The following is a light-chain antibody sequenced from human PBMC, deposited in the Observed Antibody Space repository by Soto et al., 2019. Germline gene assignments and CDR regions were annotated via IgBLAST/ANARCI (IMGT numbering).Light chain of an antibody. CDR1: QSVSSN. CDR2: GAS. Sequence: EMVMTQSPATLSVSPGERATLSCRASQSVSSNLAWYQQKPGQVPRLLIYGASTRATGIPARFSGSASGTEFSLTISSLQSEDFAVYYCQQYNNWPFTFGPGTKVDIK. CDR3: QQYNNWPFT. V-gene: IGKV3-15*01. J-gene: IGKJ3*01.